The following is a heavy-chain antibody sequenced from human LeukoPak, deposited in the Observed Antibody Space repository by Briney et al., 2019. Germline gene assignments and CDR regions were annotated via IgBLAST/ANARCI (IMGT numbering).Heavy chain of an antibody. CDR3: AKRVVGATTVYYFDY. CDR2: ISGSGGST. Sequence: KSGGSLRLSCEASGFMFSRYGMHWVRQAPGKGLEWVSAISGSGGSTYYADSVKGRFTISRDNSKNTLYLQMNSLRAEDTAVYYCAKRVVGATTVYYFDYWGQGTLVTVSS. V-gene: IGHV3-23*01. CDR1: GFMFSRYG. D-gene: IGHD1-26*01. J-gene: IGHJ4*02.